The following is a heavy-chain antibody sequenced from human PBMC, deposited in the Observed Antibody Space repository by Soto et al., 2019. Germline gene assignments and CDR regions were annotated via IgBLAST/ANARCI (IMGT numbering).Heavy chain of an antibody. CDR1: GFTFSTYA. V-gene: IGHV3-23*01. CDR3: ARGLGYCSSTSCYIWFDY. CDR2: ISASGTST. D-gene: IGHD2-2*02. Sequence: EVQLLESGGGLVQPGGSLRLSCAASGFTFSTYAMSWVRQAPGKGLEWVSAISASGTSTYYADSVKGRFTISRDNSKNTLFLQMNSLRAEDTAVHYCARGLGYCSSTSCYIWFDYWGKVTLVTVSS. J-gene: IGHJ4*02.